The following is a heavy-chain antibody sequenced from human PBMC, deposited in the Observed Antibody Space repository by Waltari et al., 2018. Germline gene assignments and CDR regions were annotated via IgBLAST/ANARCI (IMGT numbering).Heavy chain of an antibody. CDR1: GYSISTDYY. CDR3: ARGQGY. CDR2: IHHSGST. J-gene: IGHJ4*02. V-gene: IGHV4-38-2*01. Sequence: QVQLQESGPGLVKPSETLSLTCAVSGYSISTDYYRVWIRQPPGKGLEWIGNIHHSGSTYYNTSLRGRVSISLDTSKNQFSLELSSLTADDTAVYYCARGQGYWGQGTLVTVSS.